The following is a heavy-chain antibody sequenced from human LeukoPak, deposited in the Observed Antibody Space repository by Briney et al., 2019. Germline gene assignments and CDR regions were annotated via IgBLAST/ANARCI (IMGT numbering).Heavy chain of an antibody. CDR3: ARDHVTPGLLFDY. V-gene: IGHV3-7*01. D-gene: IGHD2/OR15-2a*01. J-gene: IGHJ4*02. Sequence: PGGSLRLSCAASGFTFSSYWMTWVRQAPGKGLEWVANINQDGSEKYYVDSVKGRFTISRDNAKNSLYLQMNSLRAEDTAVYYCARDHVTPGLLFDYWGQGTLVTVSS. CDR2: INQDGSEK. CDR1: GFTFSSYW.